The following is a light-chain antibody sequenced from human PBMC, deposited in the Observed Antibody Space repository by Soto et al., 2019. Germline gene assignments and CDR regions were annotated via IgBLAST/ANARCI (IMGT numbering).Light chain of an antibody. CDR2: AAS. CDR1: QNIRNY. Sequence: DIQMTQSPSSLSASVGDRVTITCRASQNIRNYLNWYQQRPGKTPNLLVYAASNLRSEVPSRFSGSGSGTLFTLTITALQPEGFATYYCQQIHSTSSYTFGQGTRVDIK. CDR3: QQIHSTSSYT. V-gene: IGKV1-39*01. J-gene: IGKJ2*01.